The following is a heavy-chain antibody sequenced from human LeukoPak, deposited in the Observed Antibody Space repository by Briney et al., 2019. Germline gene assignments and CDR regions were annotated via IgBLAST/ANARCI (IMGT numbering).Heavy chain of an antibody. V-gene: IGHV1-2*02. D-gene: IGHD2-8*01. Sequence: ASVRVSCKASRYTFTGYYMHWVRQAPGQGLEWMGWINPNSGGTNYAQKFQGRVTMTRDTSISTAYMELSRLRSDDTAVYYCARHKRAQNYESRGSCTNGLCPLDYYYYYYYMDVWGKGTTVTVSS. J-gene: IGHJ6*03. CDR3: ARHKRAQNYESRGSCTNGLCPLDYYYYYYYMDV. CDR1: RYTFTGYY. CDR2: INPNSGGT.